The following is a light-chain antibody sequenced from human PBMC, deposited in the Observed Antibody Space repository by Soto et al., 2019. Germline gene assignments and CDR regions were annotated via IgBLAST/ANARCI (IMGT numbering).Light chain of an antibody. CDR2: GVS. Sequence: QSVLTQPASVSESPGQSIAISCTGTSSDVGAYDSVCWYQQHPGKAPKLIIFGVSNRPSGVSNRFSGHKSGNTASLTISGLQAEDEADYYCSSYTGDSSYVFGTGTKVTVL. CDR3: SSYTGDSSYV. J-gene: IGLJ1*01. V-gene: IGLV2-14*03. CDR1: SSDVGAYDS.